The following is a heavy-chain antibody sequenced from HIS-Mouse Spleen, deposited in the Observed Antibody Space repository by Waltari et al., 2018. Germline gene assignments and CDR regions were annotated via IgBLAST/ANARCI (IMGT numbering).Heavy chain of an antibody. J-gene: IGHJ4*02. D-gene: IGHD1-26*01. V-gene: IGHV3-30*18. CDR1: GFTFRSYG. CDR3: AKDTSGSYSDY. Sequence: QVPLVASGGGVVQPGRSLRLSCAASGFTFRSYGMHWVRQAPGKGLEWVAVISYDGSNKYYADSVKGRFTISRDNSKNTLYLQMNSLRAEDTAVYYCAKDTSGSYSDYWGQGTLVTVSS. CDR2: ISYDGSNK.